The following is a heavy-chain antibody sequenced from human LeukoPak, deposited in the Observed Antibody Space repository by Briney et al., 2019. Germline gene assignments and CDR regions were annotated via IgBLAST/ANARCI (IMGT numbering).Heavy chain of an antibody. Sequence: SETLSLTCIVSGGSISSYYWSWIRQPPGKGLEWIGYIYYSGSTNYNPSLKSRVTISVDTSKNQFSLKLSSVTAADTAVYYCARAAFSVDTAMVRFDPWGQGTLVTVSS. CDR2: IYYSGST. CDR1: GGSISSYY. V-gene: IGHV4-59*01. J-gene: IGHJ5*02. CDR3: ARAAFSVDTAMVRFDP. D-gene: IGHD5-18*01.